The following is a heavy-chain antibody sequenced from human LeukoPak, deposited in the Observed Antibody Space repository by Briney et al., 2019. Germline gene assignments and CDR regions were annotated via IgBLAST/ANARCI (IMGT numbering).Heavy chain of an antibody. CDR1: GYTFTGYY. CDR2: INSDSGAS. CDR3: ARDWYYKGFDP. Sequence: EASVKVSCKASGYTFTGYYMHWVRQAPGQGLEWMGWINSDSGASNYAQKFQGRVTMTRDTSISTVYMELSRLKSDDTAVYYCARDWYYKGFDPWGQGTLVTVSS. J-gene: IGHJ5*02. V-gene: IGHV1-2*02. D-gene: IGHD3-10*01.